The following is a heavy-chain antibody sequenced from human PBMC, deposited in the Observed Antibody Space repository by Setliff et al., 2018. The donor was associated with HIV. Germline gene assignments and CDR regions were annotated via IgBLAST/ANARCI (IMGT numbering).Heavy chain of an antibody. V-gene: IGHV3-49*04. D-gene: IGHD3-3*01. Sequence: LRLSCRASGFSFGDNAMSWVRQAPGKGLEWVGFMGTLPYGGTTEYAASDKGRFIISRDDSKSIAYLQLNSLKTEDTAVYFCTRDPMFYNSWSGFTNAFDIWGPGTLVTVSS. CDR1: GFSFGDNA. CDR2: MGTLPYGGTT. J-gene: IGHJ3*02. CDR3: TRDPMFYNSWSGFTNAFDI.